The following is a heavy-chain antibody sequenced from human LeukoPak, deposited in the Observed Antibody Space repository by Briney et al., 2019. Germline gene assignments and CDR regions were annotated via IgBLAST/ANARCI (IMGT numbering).Heavy chain of an antibody. CDR2: IYDNDRT. Sequence: PSETLCLSCTVSGGSLSRYYCRWIREPPGQGLEWVGYIYDNDRTNSNPSLKSRVTMSVDTSKNQLSLKVISVTAADTAVYYCARVEGTVVAGTVLFHPWGQGTLVTVSS. V-gene: IGHV4-59*01. CDR3: ARVEGTVVAGTVLFHP. D-gene: IGHD6-19*01. J-gene: IGHJ5*02. CDR1: GGSLSRYY.